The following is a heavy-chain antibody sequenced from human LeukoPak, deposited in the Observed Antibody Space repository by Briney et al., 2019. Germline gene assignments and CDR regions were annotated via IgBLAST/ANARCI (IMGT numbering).Heavy chain of an antibody. CDR3: ARLGISVSGGGAYYFDI. V-gene: IGHV3-20*04. J-gene: IGHJ4*02. CDR1: GFTFDDYG. CDR2: INWNGGST. D-gene: IGHD6-19*01. Sequence: PGGSLRLSCAASGFTFDDYGMSWVRQAPGKGLEWVSGINWNGGSTNYADSVKGRFTISRDNAKNSLYLQMNSLRAEDTALYYCARLGISVSGGGAYYFDIWGQGTLVTVSS.